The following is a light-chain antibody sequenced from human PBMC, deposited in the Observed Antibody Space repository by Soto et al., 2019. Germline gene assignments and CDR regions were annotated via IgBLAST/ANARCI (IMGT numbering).Light chain of an antibody. J-gene: IGKJ1*01. CDR3: QHYNSYSEA. Sequence: DIQMTQSPSSLSASVGDRVTIACQASQDISNYLNWYQQKPGKAPKILIYDASTLETGVPSRFSGRGSGTDFTFTISSLQPEDIGTYYCQHYNSYSEAFGQGTKVDIK. CDR1: QDISNY. CDR2: DAS. V-gene: IGKV1-33*01.